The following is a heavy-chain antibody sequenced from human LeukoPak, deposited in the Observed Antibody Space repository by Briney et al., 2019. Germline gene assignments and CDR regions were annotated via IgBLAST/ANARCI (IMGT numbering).Heavy chain of an antibody. CDR1: GGSISSGDYY. J-gene: IGHJ4*02. CDR3: ARQTYYYDSSGYWLYYFDY. Sequence: SETLSLTCTVSGGSISSGDYYWSWIRQPPGKGLEWIGYIYYSGSTNYNPSLKSRVTISVDTSKNQFSLKLSSVTAADTAVYYCARQTYYYDSSGYWLYYFDYWGQGTLVTVSS. V-gene: IGHV4-61*08. CDR2: IYYSGST. D-gene: IGHD3-22*01.